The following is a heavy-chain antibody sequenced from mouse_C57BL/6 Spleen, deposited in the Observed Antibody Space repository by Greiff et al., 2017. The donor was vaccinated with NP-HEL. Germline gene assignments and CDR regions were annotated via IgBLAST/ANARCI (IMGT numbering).Heavy chain of an antibody. CDR1: GYTFTSYW. V-gene: IGHV1-69*01. D-gene: IGHD1-1*01. CDR3: ARTIYYGSKAFDY. CDR2: IDPSDSYT. Sequence: VQLQQPGAELVMPGASVKLSCKASGYTFTSYWMHWVKQRPGQGLEWIGEIDPSDSYTNYNQKFKGKSTLTVDKSSSTAYMQLSSLTSEDSAVYYCARTIYYGSKAFDYWGQGTTLTVSS. J-gene: IGHJ2*01.